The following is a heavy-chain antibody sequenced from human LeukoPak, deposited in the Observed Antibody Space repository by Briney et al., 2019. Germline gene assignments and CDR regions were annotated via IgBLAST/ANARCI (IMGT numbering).Heavy chain of an antibody. V-gene: IGHV3-30*04. D-gene: IGHD3-3*01. Sequence: GGSLRLSCAASEFTFSSYAMHWVRQAPGKGLEWVAVISYDGSNKYYADSVKGRFTISRDNSKNTLYLQMNSLRAEDTAVYYCARARFLEWSAFDYWGQGTLVTVSS. J-gene: IGHJ4*02. CDR1: EFTFSSYA. CDR2: ISYDGSNK. CDR3: ARARFLEWSAFDY.